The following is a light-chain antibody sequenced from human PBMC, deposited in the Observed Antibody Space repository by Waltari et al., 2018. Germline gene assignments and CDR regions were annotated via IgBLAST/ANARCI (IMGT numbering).Light chain of an antibody. J-gene: IGLJ1*01. V-gene: IGLV2-14*01. Sequence: QSALTQSASVSGSPGQSITISCTGTSSDVGGYNSVSWYQQHPGKAPKLMIYEVTNRPSGLSNRFSGSKSGNTASLTISGLQAEDEADYYCNSYTSSSTSFVFGTGTKVTVL. CDR1: SSDVGGYNS. CDR2: EVT. CDR3: NSYTSSSTSFV.